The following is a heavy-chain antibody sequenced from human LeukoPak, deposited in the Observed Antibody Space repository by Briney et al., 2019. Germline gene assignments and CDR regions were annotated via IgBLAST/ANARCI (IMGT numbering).Heavy chain of an antibody. Sequence: ASVKVSCKASGYTFTDYYIHWVRQAPGQGLEWMAWMNPKRGDTSYAQKFQGRVTMTRDTSISTAYMELSRLRSDDTAVYYCAREVYPWGQGTLVTVSS. D-gene: IGHD1-14*01. CDR2: MNPKRGDT. CDR3: AREVYP. V-gene: IGHV1-2*02. CDR1: GYTFTDYY. J-gene: IGHJ5*02.